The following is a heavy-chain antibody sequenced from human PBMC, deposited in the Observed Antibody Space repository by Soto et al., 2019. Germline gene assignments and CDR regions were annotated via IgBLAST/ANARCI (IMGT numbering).Heavy chain of an antibody. CDR3: AREMGTMVRGVSLAFDI. Sequence: ASVKVSCKASGYTFTGYYMHWVRQAPGQGLEWMGWINPNSGGTNYAQKFQGWVTMTRDTSISTAYMELSRLRSDDTAVYYCAREMGTMVRGVSLAFDIWGQGTMVTVSS. CDR1: GYTFTGYY. J-gene: IGHJ3*02. V-gene: IGHV1-2*04. D-gene: IGHD3-10*01. CDR2: INPNSGGT.